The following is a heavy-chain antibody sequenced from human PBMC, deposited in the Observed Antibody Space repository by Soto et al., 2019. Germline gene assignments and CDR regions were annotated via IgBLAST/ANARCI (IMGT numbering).Heavy chain of an antibody. CDR3: ARPGSGYDVLTGQYFYYYHTMDV. J-gene: IGHJ6*02. CDR2: MSHDGTRT. D-gene: IGHD3-9*01. CDR1: GFLFNTYA. V-gene: IGHV3-30-3*01. Sequence: QVQLVDSGGGVVQPGRSLRLSCTTSGFLFNTYAMHWVRQAPGKGPEWVAVMSHDGTRTYYADSVKGRFTISRDNSKNTLYLQMNSVRSEDTAVYYCARPGSGYDVLTGQYFYYYHTMDVWGQGTTVTVSS.